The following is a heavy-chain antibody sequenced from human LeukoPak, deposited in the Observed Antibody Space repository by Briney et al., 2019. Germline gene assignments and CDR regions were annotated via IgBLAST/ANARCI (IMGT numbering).Heavy chain of an antibody. Sequence: GASVKVSRKASGGTFSSYAISWVRQATGQGREWMGGIIPIFGTANYAQKFQGRVTITADESTSTAYMELSSLRSEDTAVYYCAIIGYCSGGSCYWGGYFDYWGQGTLVTVSS. CDR3: AIIGYCSGGSCYWGGYFDY. J-gene: IGHJ4*02. D-gene: IGHD2-15*01. V-gene: IGHV1-69*13. CDR1: GGTFSSYA. CDR2: IIPIFGTA.